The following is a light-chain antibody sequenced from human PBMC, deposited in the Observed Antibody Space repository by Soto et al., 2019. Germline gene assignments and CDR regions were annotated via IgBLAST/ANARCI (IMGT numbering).Light chain of an antibody. CDR1: QGVGTY. Sequence: EIVLTQSPATLSLSPGERAVLSCRASQGVGTYLAWYQQRPGQAPRLLTSGASNRATGIPARFSASGSGTDFTLTTGSLEPEDFLVYYGPQRNNWLTYGGGTKVEIK. V-gene: IGKV3-11*01. CDR2: GAS. CDR3: PQRNNWLT. J-gene: IGKJ4*01.